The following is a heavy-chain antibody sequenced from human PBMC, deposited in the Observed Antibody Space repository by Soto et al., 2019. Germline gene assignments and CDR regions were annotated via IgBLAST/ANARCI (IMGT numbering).Heavy chain of an antibody. J-gene: IGHJ4*02. CDR3: ARGVGYCSSTSCYYDY. Sequence: QVQLVQSGAEVKKPRASVKVSCKASGYTFTSYDINWVRQATGQGLEWMGWMNPNSGNTGYAQKFQGRVTMTRNTSISTAYMELSSLRSEDTAVYYCARGVGYCSSTSCYYDYWGQGTLVTVSS. CDR2: MNPNSGNT. CDR1: GYTFTSYD. D-gene: IGHD2-2*01. V-gene: IGHV1-8*01.